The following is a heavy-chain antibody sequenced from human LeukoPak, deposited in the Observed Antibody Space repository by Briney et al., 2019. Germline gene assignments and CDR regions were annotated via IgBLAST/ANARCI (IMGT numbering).Heavy chain of an antibody. Sequence: PSETLSLTCAVYGGSFSGYYWSWIRQPPGKGLEWIGEISHSGSTNYNASLKSRVTISVDTSKNLFSLKLSSVTAADTSVYYCARGFGDYGANGGEEYDYWGQGTLVTVFS. J-gene: IGHJ4*02. D-gene: IGHD4-17*01. CDR3: ARGFGDYGANGGEEYDY. CDR2: ISHSGST. V-gene: IGHV4-34*01. CDR1: GGSFSGYY.